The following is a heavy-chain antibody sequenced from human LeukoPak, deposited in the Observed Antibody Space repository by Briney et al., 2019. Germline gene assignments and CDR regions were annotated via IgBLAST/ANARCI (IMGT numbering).Heavy chain of an antibody. V-gene: IGHV1-8*01. CDR1: GYTFTSYD. J-gene: IGHJ4*02. CDR2: RKPNSGNT. CDR3: ARAYSGSYGGRYYFDY. D-gene: IGHD3-10*01. Sequence: ASVKVSCKASGYTFTSYDIYWVRQATGQGLEWMGWRKPNSGNTGYAQKFQGRVTMTKNTSISTAYMERSSLRSEDTAVYYCARAYSGSYGGRYYFDYWGQGTLVTVSS.